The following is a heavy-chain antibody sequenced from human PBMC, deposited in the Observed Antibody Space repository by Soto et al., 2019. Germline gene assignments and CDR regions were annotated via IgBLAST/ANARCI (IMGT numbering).Heavy chain of an antibody. D-gene: IGHD2-15*01. CDR2: VYPRGGGT. J-gene: IGHJ6*02. Sequence: QVQLVPSGAEVRKPGASVRVSCKAAGYTFSITYLHWLRPAPGQGLEWLGLVYPRGGGTNYTESFKGRRNITRDTSTSTVDMDLSRLTSEDTAIYYCARGYCSGGNCYNGLDVWGQGTTVTVSS. CDR3: ARGYCSGGNCYNGLDV. CDR1: GYTFSITY. V-gene: IGHV1-46*01.